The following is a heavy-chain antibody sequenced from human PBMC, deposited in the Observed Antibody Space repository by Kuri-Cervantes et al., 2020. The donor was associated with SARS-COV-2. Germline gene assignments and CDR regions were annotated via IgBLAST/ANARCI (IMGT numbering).Heavy chain of an antibody. V-gene: IGHV1-8*02. J-gene: IGHJ4*02. CDR2: MNPNSGNT. CDR1: GYTFTGYY. Sequence: ASVKVSCKASGYTFTGYYMHWVRQAPGQGLEWMGWMNPNSGNTGYAQKFQGRVTMTRNTSISTAYMELSSLRSEDTAVYYCARVLIAARPGSDYWGQGTLVTVSS. D-gene: IGHD6-6*01. CDR3: ARVLIAARPGSDY.